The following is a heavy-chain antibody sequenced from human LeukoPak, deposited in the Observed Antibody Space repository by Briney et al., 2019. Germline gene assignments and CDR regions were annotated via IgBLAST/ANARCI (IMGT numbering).Heavy chain of an antibody. D-gene: IGHD1-26*01. CDR3: ARALAWGGSSYSYYYMDV. CDR1: GYTFSDYD. V-gene: IGHV1-8*01. CDR2: INPNSGNA. J-gene: IGHJ6*03. Sequence: GASVTVSCKASGYTFSDYDINWVRQAPGQGLERMGWINPNSGNAGYAQKFQGRVTITRNTSIRTAYMELSSLRSEDTAVYYCARALAWGGSSYSYYYMDVWDKGTTVTVSS.